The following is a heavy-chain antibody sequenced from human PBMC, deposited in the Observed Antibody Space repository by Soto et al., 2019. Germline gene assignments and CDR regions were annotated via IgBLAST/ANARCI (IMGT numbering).Heavy chain of an antibody. V-gene: IGHV4-39*01. J-gene: IGHJ3*02. CDR2: IYYSGRT. D-gene: IGHD2-21*02. CDR3: ARLVTETDAFDI. CDR1: GGSISSSGYY. Sequence: QLQLQESGPGLVKPSETLSLTCTVSGGSISSSGYYWGWIRQPPGKGLEWIGCIYYSGRTYYNPSLKSRVTISGDTSKNQFSLKLSSVTAAYSAVYYCARLVTETDAFDIWGPGTLVTVSS.